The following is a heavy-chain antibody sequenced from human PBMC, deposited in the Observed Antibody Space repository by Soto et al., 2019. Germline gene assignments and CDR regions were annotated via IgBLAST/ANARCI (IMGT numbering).Heavy chain of an antibody. Sequence: QVQLVESGGGVVQPGRSLRLSCAASGFSFSTYGMHWVRQAPGKGLQWVAVIWFDGSHTYYAESVKGRFTISRDNSKNTLYLQIDSLRAEDTAVYYWASLYYYGSGTPDYWGQGTLVTVSS. CDR3: ASLYYYGSGTPDY. J-gene: IGHJ4*02. CDR1: GFSFSTYG. V-gene: IGHV3-33*01. CDR2: IWFDGSHT. D-gene: IGHD3-10*01.